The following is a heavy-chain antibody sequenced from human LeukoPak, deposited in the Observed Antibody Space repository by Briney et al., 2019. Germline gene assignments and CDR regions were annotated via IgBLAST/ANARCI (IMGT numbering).Heavy chain of an antibody. J-gene: IGHJ6*02. Sequence: GGSLRLSCAASGFTFRSYWMHWVRHAPGKGLVWVSRINSDGSSTSYADSVKGRFTISRDTAKNTLYLQMNSLRAEDTAVYYCARDSSSWYYYSYGMDGWGQGSTVTVSS. CDR1: GFTFRSYW. V-gene: IGHV3-74*01. CDR2: INSDGSST. D-gene: IGHD6-13*01. CDR3: ARDSSSWYYYSYGMDG.